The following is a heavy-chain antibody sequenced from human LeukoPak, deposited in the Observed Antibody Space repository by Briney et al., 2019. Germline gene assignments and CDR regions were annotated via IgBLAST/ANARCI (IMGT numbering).Heavy chain of an antibody. CDR3: ARDTDGSLDY. CDR2: IKQDGSTK. CDR1: GFTFTNSW. D-gene: IGHD1-26*01. J-gene: IGHJ4*02. V-gene: IGHV3-7*01. Sequence: PGGSLRLSCAASGFTFTNSWMAWVRQAPGKGLEWVANIKQDGSTKHYADSLKGRFTTSRDNPKNSLYLQMNSLRADDTAVYHCARDTDGSLDYWGQGILVTVAS.